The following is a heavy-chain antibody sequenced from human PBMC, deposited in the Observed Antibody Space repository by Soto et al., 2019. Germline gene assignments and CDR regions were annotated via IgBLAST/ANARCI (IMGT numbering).Heavy chain of an antibody. J-gene: IGHJ3*02. CDR2: TYYRSKWYN. V-gene: IGHV6-1*01. Sequence: SQTLSLTCAISGDSVSSNTAAWNWIRQSPSRGLEWLGRTYYRSKWYNDYAVSVKSRITINPDTSKNQFSLQLNSVTPEDTAVYYCARDDYIWGSYRPTNDAFDIWGQGTMVT. CDR1: GDSVSSNTAA. CDR3: ARDDYIWGSYRPTNDAFDI. D-gene: IGHD3-16*02.